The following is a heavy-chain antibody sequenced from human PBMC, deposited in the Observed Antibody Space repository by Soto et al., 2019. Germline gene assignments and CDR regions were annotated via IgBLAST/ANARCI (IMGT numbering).Heavy chain of an antibody. D-gene: IGHD3-10*01. Sequence: EVQLVESGGGLVQPGGSLRLSCAASGFTFSSYSMNWVRQAPGKGLEWVSYISSSSSTIFYADSVKGRFTISRDNAKNSLYLQMNSLGDDDTAVYYCARDTVDGFGEVHDYWGQGTLVTVSS. CDR1: GFTFSSYS. CDR2: ISSSSSTI. CDR3: ARDTVDGFGEVHDY. J-gene: IGHJ4*02. V-gene: IGHV3-48*02.